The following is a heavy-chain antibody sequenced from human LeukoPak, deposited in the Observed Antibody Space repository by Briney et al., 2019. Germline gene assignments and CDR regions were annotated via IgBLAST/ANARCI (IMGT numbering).Heavy chain of an antibody. CDR2: VRNDGSDK. V-gene: IGHV3-30*02. D-gene: IGHD3-10*01. CDR3: AKHYYGSGSQKYYFDY. Sequence: GGSLRLSCAASGFIFSDYGMHWVRQAPGKGLEWVTLVRNDGSDKYYADSVKGRFTISRDNSKNTLYLQMNSLRPEDTAVYYCAKHYYGSGSQKYYFDYWGQGTLVTISS. CDR1: GFIFSDYG. J-gene: IGHJ4*02.